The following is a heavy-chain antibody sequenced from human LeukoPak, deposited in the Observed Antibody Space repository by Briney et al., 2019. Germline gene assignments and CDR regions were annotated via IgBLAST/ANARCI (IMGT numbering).Heavy chain of an antibody. CDR1: GGSFSGYY. D-gene: IGHD2-2*01. V-gene: IGHV4-34*01. J-gene: IGHJ4*02. Sequence: SETLSLTCAVYGGSFSGYYWSWIRQPPGKGLEWIGEINHSGSTNYNPSLKSRVTISVDTSKNQFSLKLSSVTAADTAVYYCARHGPATRDFDYWGQGTLVTVSS. CDR3: ARHGPATRDFDY. CDR2: INHSGST.